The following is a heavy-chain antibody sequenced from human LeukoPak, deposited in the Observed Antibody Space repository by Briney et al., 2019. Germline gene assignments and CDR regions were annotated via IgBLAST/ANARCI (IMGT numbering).Heavy chain of an antibody. CDR1: GFTFSSYG. CDR3: AKDDRPPTIDYGY. CDR2: IRYDGSNK. V-gene: IGHV3-30*02. D-gene: IGHD3-16*01. J-gene: IGHJ4*02. Sequence: GGSLRLPCAASGFTFSSYGMHWVRQAPGKGLEWVAFIRYDGSNKYYADSVKGRFTISRDNSKNTLYLQMNSLRAEDTAVYYCAKDDRPPTIDYGYWGQGTLVTVSS.